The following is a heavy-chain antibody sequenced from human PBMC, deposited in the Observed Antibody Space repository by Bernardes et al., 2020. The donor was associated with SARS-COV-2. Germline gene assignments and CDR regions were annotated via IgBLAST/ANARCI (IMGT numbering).Heavy chain of an antibody. CDR3: AREPTIDYYYDSSGYDAFDI. CDR2: ISSGSSYI. CDR1: GFTFSTYT. V-gene: IGHV3-21*01. Sequence: GGSLRLSCAASGFTFSTYTMHWVRQAPGRGLEWVSSISSGSSYIYYADSVKGRFTISRDNAKNSLYLQMNSLRAEDTAVYYCAREPTIDYYYDSSGYDAFDIWGQGTLVTVSS. D-gene: IGHD3-22*01. J-gene: IGHJ3*02.